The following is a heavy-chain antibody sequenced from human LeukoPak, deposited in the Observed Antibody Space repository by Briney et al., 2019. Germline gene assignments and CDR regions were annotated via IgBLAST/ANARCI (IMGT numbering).Heavy chain of an antibody. D-gene: IGHD6-6*01. CDR3: AKDQSPARPGDY. CDR2: ISGSGAST. V-gene: IGHV3-23*01. CDR1: GFTFSSYA. Sequence: GGSLRLSCSASGFTFSSYAMSWVRQAPGKGLEWVSTISGSGASTYYADSVKGRFTISRDNSKNTLYLQMNSLRAEDAAVYYCAKDQSPARPGDYWGQGTLVTVSS. J-gene: IGHJ4*02.